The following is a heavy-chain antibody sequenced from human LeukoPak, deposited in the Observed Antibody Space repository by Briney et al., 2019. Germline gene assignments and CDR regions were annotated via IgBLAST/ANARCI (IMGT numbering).Heavy chain of an antibody. CDR3: VGSGSYSLDAFDI. CDR1: GFTFSSYA. Sequence: PGGALRLSCSASGFTFSSYAMHWVRQAPGKGLEYVSAISSNGGSTYYADSVKGRFTISRDNSKNTLYLQMSSLRAEDTAVYYCVGSGSYSLDAFDIWGQGTMVTVSS. J-gene: IGHJ3*02. D-gene: IGHD1-26*01. CDR2: ISSNGGST. V-gene: IGHV3-64D*09.